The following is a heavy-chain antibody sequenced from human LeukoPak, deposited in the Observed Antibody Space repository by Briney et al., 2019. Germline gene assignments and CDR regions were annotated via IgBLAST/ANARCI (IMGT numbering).Heavy chain of an antibody. CDR3: ARGSVAGLLSWFDP. CDR2: MNPNSGNT. V-gene: IGHV1-8*03. Sequence: ASVKVSCKASGYTFTSYDINWVRQATGQGLEWMGWMNPNSGNTGYAQKFQGRVTITRNTSISTAYMELSSLKSEDTAVYYCARGSVAGLLSWFDPWGQGTLVTVSS. D-gene: IGHD6-19*01. CDR1: GYTFTSYD. J-gene: IGHJ5*02.